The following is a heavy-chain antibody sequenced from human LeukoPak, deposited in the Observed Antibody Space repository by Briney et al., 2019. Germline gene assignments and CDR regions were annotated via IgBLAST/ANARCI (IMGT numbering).Heavy chain of an antibody. V-gene: IGHV3-53*01. CDR1: GFIVSSNY. CDR2: ISGGGIT. J-gene: IGHJ1*01. Sequence: GGSLRLSCAASGFIVSSNYMSWVRQAPGKGLEWVSVISGGGITYYTDSVKGRFTISRDNSKNTLYLQMNSLRAEDTAVYYCAKGYVWAVAQYFQHWGQGTLVTVSS. CDR3: AKGYVWAVAQYFQH. D-gene: IGHD3-16*01.